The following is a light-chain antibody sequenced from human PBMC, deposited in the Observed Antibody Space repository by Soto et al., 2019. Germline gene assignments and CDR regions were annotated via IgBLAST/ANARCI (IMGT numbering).Light chain of an antibody. CDR2: SAS. CDR1: QSISGTY. CDR3: QHYGTSPST. Sequence: DTVLTQSPGTLSLTSGERATLSCRASQSISGTYLAWYQQKPGQAPRLLIYSASTRATGIPDRFSGSGSGTDFTLTISRLEPEDFAVYYCQHYGTSPSTFGRGTKGEIK. V-gene: IGKV3-20*01. J-gene: IGKJ1*01.